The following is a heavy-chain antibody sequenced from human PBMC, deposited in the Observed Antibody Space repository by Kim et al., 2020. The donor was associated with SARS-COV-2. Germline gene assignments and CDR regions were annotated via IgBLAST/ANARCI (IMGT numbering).Heavy chain of an antibody. Sequence: GGSLRLSCAASGFTFSGDWMSWVRQAPGKGLEWVANIKGDGGEKDYVDSVKGRFTISRDNAKNSLYLQMNSLRAEDTAVYYCARSMNWGQGTLVTVSS. CDR2: IKGDGGEK. CDR1: GFTFSGDW. J-gene: IGHJ4*02. CDR3: ARSMN. V-gene: IGHV3-7*01.